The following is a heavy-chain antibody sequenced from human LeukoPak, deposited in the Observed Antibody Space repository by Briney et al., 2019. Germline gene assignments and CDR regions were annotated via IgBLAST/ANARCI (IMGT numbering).Heavy chain of an antibody. CDR1: GYTFTSYD. J-gene: IGHJ4*02. CDR3: ARGPPESSNSDY. Sequence: ASVKVSCKASGYTFTSYDINWVRQATGQGLXXXGWMKPNSGNTGYAQKFQGRVTMTRNTSISTAYMELSSLRSEDTAVYYCARGPPESSNSDYWGQGTLVTVSS. V-gene: IGHV1-8*01. CDR2: MKPNSGNT. D-gene: IGHD6-13*01.